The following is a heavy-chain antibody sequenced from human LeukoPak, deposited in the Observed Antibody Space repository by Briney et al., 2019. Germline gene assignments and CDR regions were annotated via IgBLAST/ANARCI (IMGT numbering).Heavy chain of an antibody. Sequence: GESLKISCKGSGHSFTNSWIGWVRQMPGKGLEWMGIIYPGDSNPRYSPSFQGQVTMSADKSITTAYLQWSSLKASDTAMYFCATLTSYDFWSGFQIPNYFDCWGQGTLVTVSS. D-gene: IGHD3-3*01. CDR1: GHSFTNSW. J-gene: IGHJ4*02. CDR3: ATLTSYDFWSGFQIPNYFDC. CDR2: IYPGDSNP. V-gene: IGHV5-51*01.